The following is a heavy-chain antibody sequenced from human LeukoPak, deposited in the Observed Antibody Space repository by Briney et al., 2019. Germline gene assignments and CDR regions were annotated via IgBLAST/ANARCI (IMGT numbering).Heavy chain of an antibody. CDR1: SGSISTSNYY. CDR2: IFYSGST. V-gene: IGHV4-39*07. Sequence: PSETLSLTCTVSSGSISTSNYYWGWVRQPPGKALEWIGNIFYSGSTYYSPSLKSRVTISLDTSRNQFSLKLNSVTAADTAVYYCARDRRATIFGVDDVLRYYYYMDVWGKGTTVTVSS. D-gene: IGHD3-3*01. CDR3: ARDRRATIFGVDDVLRYYYYMDV. J-gene: IGHJ6*03.